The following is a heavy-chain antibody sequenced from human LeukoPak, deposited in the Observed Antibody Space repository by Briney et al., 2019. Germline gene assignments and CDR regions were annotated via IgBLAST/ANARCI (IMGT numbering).Heavy chain of an antibody. D-gene: IGHD4-17*01. J-gene: IGHJ4*02. CDR3: ARGGLNGDVDY. CDR1: GGSFSGYY. Sequence: SETLSLTCAVYGGSFSGYYCSWIRQPPGKGLEWIGEINHSGSTNYNPSLKSRVTISVDTSKNQFSLKLSSVTAADTAVYYCARGGLNGDVDYWGQGTLVTVSS. V-gene: IGHV4-34*01. CDR2: INHSGST.